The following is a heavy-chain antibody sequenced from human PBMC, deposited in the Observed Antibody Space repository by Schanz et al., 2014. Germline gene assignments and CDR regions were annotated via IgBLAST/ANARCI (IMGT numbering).Heavy chain of an antibody. CDR2: ISHSGGSK. Sequence: DVQLLESGGGLVQPGGSLRLSCAASGFTFNSYAMTWVRQAPGKGLEWVSSISHSGGSKYYADSVKGRFTISRDNSKNTLYLQMNSLRAEDMAVYYCAKQIHYDILTVTRNWGQGTLVTVSS. V-gene: IGHV3-23*01. J-gene: IGHJ4*02. CDR3: AKQIHYDILTVTRN. CDR1: GFTFNSYA. D-gene: IGHD3-9*01.